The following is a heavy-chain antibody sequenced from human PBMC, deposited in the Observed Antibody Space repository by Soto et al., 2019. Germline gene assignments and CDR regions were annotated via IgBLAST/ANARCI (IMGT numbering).Heavy chain of an antibody. V-gene: IGHV3-23*04. CDR2: ISGSAGST. J-gene: IGHJ4*02. Sequence: EQLVESGGNLVQPGGSLRLSCAASGFTFDSYAMTWVRQAPGKGLEWVATISGSAGSTYYSDSVKGRFTISRDNFRNTLYLQMNCLRAEDTAVYFCGKEIASAYFPLACWGQGTLVTVSS. CDR1: GFTFDSYA. CDR3: GKEIASAYFPLAC. D-gene: IGHD6-25*01.